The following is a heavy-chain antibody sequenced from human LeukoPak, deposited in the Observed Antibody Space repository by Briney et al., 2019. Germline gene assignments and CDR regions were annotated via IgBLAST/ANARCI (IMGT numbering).Heavy chain of an antibody. V-gene: IGHV3-21*01. D-gene: IGHD6-13*01. CDR2: ISTSSSYI. Sequence: GGSLRLSCAASGFTFSNYDMNWVRQAPGKGLGWVSSISTSSSYIYYADSVKGRFTISRDNAKNSLYLQLNSLRVEDTAVYYCARGWQQLVLWGQGTLVTVSS. J-gene: IGHJ4*02. CDR3: ARGWQQLVL. CDR1: GFTFSNYD.